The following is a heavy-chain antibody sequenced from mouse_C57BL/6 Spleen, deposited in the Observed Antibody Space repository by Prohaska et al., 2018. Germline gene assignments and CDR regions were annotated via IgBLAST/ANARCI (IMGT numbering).Heavy chain of an antibody. CDR3: AREGFPHFDY. V-gene: IGHV9-3*01. J-gene: IGHJ2*01. CDR2: INTYSGVP. CDR1: GYTFTTYE. Sequence: QIQLVQSGPELKKPGETVKISCKASGYTFTTYEMSWVKQAPGKCLKWMGWINTYSGVPTYADDFKGRFAFSLETSASTAYLQINKLKNEDTATYLCAREGFPHFDYWGQGTTLTVSS.